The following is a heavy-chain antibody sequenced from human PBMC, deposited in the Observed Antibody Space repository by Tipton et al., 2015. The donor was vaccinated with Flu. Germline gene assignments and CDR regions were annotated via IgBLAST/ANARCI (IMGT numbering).Heavy chain of an antibody. CDR1: GFTFSNAW. V-gene: IGHV3-15*01. J-gene: IGHJ4*02. CDR3: TTDSFYGDYLRDPFDY. CDR2: IKSKTDSGTT. Sequence: SLRLSCAASGFTFSNAWMSWVRQAPGKGLEWVGRIKSKTDSGTTDYAAPVKGRFTIPRDDSKNTLYLQMNSLKTEDTAVYYCTTDSFYGDYLRDPFDYWGEGTLGTVSS. D-gene: IGHD4-17*01.